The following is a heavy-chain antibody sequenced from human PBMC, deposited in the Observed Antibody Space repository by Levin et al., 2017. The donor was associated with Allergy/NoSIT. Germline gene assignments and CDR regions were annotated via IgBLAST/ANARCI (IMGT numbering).Heavy chain of an antibody. J-gene: IGHJ6*02. CDR3: ARVISLGGKLGGDYYYGMDV. CDR2: IYYSGST. V-gene: IGHV4-30-4*01. D-gene: IGHD4-23*01. Sequence: PSETLSLTCTVSGGSISSGDYYWSWIRQPPGKGLEWIGYIYYSGSTYYNPSLKSRVTISVDTSKNQFSLKLSSVTAADTAVYYCARVISLGGKLGGDYYYGMDVWGQGTTVTVSS. CDR1: GGSISSGDYY.